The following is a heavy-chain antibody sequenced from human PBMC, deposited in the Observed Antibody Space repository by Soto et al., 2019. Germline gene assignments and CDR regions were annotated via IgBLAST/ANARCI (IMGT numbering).Heavy chain of an antibody. CDR1: GYSFTTYW. Sequence: PGESLKISWKCSGYSFTTYWIGWVRQMPGNGLEWMGIIYPGDSDTRYSPSFQGQVTISADKSISTAYLQWSSLMASDTAMYYCTRRLPYSSGWYFDYWGQGTLVTVSS. V-gene: IGHV5-51*01. D-gene: IGHD6-19*01. CDR3: TRRLPYSSGWYFDY. CDR2: IYPGDSDT. J-gene: IGHJ4*02.